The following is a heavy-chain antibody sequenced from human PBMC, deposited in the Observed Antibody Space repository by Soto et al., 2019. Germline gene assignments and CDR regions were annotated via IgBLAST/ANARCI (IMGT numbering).Heavy chain of an antibody. D-gene: IGHD2-15*01. Sequence: QVQLVQSGAEVRKPGASVKVSCKASGYTFSTSGMSCLRQAPGQGLEGMGWISTYNGDTNDAPKFQDRVTMTSDTSTSTVYMELRSLRSDDTAVYYCARAGAAPYYYSGMDVWGQGTRVTVSS. CDR1: GYTFSTSG. V-gene: IGHV1-18*01. J-gene: IGHJ6*02. CDR2: ISTYNGDT. CDR3: ARAGAAPYYYSGMDV.